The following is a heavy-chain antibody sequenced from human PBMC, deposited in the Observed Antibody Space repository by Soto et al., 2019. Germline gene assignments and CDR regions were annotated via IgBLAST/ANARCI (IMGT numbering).Heavy chain of an antibody. CDR2: TYHSGNP. J-gene: IGHJ3*01. CDR3: ARLYPYYDILTGSQIYGFDF. CDR1: GDTISTGGYS. Sequence: PSETLSVTCGVSGDTISTGGYSWAWNRQPPGKALEWIGHTYHSGNPYYNASLTSRVTISVDTSKNQFALKLSSVTAADTAVYYCARLYPYYDILTGSQIYGFDFWGQGTMVTVSS. D-gene: IGHD3-9*01. V-gene: IGHV4-30-2*02.